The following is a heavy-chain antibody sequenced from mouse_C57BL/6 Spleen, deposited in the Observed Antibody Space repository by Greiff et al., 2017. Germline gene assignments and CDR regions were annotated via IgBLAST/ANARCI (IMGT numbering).Heavy chain of an antibody. CDR3: TPITTVPDFDV. J-gene: IGHJ1*03. D-gene: IGHD1-1*01. CDR1: GFNIKDDY. V-gene: IGHV14-4*01. Sequence: EVQLQQSGAELVRPGASVKLSCTASGFNIKDDYMHWVKQRPEQGLEWIGWIDPENGDTEYASKFQGKATITADTSSNTAYLQLSSLTSEDTAVYYCTPITTVPDFDVWGTGTTVTVSS. CDR2: IDPENGDT.